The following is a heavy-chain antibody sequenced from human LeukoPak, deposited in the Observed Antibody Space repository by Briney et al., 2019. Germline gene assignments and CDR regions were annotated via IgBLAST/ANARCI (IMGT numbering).Heavy chain of an antibody. Sequence: GGSLRPSCAASGFTVSSNYMSWVRQAPGKGLEWVSVIYSGGSTYYADSVKGRFTISRDNSKNTLYLQMNSLRAEDTAVYYCARPSRYGDLGYWGQGTLVTVSS. CDR1: GFTVSSNY. D-gene: IGHD4-17*01. J-gene: IGHJ4*02. CDR3: ARPSRYGDLGY. CDR2: IYSGGST. V-gene: IGHV3-53*01.